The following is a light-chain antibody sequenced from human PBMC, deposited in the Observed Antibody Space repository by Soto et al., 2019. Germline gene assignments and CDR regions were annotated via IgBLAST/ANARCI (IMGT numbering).Light chain of an antibody. Sequence: DIQMTQSPSTLSASIGDRVTITCRASQSISTWLAWYQQKPGKAPKLLIYKASSLESGVPSRFSGGGSETEFTLTISSLQPDDTATYYCQQYDIYWTFGQGTKVEIK. CDR3: QQYDIYWT. J-gene: IGKJ1*01. V-gene: IGKV1-5*03. CDR1: QSISTW. CDR2: KAS.